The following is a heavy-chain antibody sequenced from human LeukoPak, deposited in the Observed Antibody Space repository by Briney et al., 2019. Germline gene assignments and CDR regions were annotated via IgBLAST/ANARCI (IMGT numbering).Heavy chain of an antibody. V-gene: IGHV4-59*01. J-gene: IGHJ4*02. CDR3: AVAIPYTYYFDF. CDR1: GGSISSYY. D-gene: IGHD2-2*02. Sequence: SETLSLTCSVPGGSISSYYWSWIRQPPGAGQEWIWYIYYSGSTNYNPSLKSRVTISVDTSKNQFSLKLSSLTAADTAVYYCAVAIPYTYYFDFWGQGTLVTVSS. CDR2: IYYSGST.